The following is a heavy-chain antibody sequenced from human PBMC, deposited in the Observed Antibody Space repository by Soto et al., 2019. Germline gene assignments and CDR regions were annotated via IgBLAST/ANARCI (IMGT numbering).Heavy chain of an antibody. CDR1: GYTLTELS. CDR3: ETGSYSSGWYYFDY. D-gene: IGHD6-19*01. V-gene: IGHV1-24*01. J-gene: IGHJ4*02. CDR2: FDPEDGET. Sequence: ASVKVSCKVSGYTLTELSMHWVRQAPGKGLEWMGGFDPEDGETIYAQKFQGRVTMTEDTSTDTAYMELSSLRSEDTAVYYCETGSYSSGWYYFDYWGQETLVTVSS.